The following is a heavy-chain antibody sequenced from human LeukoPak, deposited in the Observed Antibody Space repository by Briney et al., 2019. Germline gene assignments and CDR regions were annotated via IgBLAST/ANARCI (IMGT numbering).Heavy chain of an antibody. CDR1: GYSFTSYW. CDR3: ARQGPGYSYGQGYFDY. CDR2: IYPGDSDT. J-gene: IGHJ4*02. Sequence: PGESLKISCKGSGYSFTSYWIGWVRQMPGKGLEWMGIIYPGDSDTRYSPSFQGQVTISADKSISTAYLQWSSLKASDTAMYYCARQGPGYSYGQGYFDYWGQGTLVTVSS. D-gene: IGHD5-18*01. V-gene: IGHV5-51*01.